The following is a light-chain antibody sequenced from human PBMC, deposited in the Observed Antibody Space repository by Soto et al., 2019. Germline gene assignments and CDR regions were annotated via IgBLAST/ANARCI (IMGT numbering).Light chain of an antibody. CDR1: QSISYW. J-gene: IGKJ1*01. Sequence: DIQMTQSPSTLSASVGDRVTITCRASQSISYWLAWYQQKPGNAPKLLIYAASSLESGVPSRFSGSGSGTEFTLIISSLQPDDSASYYCQQYNSYSKTFGQGTKVEIK. CDR2: AAS. V-gene: IGKV1-5*01. CDR3: QQYNSYSKT.